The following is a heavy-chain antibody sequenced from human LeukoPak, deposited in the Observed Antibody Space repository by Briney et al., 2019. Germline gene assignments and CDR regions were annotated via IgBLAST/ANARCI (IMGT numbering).Heavy chain of an antibody. Sequence: GGSLRLSCAASGFTFSNAWMSWVRQAPGKGLEWVGRIKSKTDSGTTDYAAPVKGRFTISRDDSKNTLYLQMNSLKTEDTAVYYCTTAYYDSSGYADGAFDIWGQGTMVTVSS. V-gene: IGHV3-15*01. CDR1: GFTFSNAW. J-gene: IGHJ3*02. CDR2: IKSKTDSGTT. CDR3: TTAYYDSSGYADGAFDI. D-gene: IGHD3-22*01.